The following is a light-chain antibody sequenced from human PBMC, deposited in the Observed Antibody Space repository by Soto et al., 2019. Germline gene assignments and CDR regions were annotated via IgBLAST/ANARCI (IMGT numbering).Light chain of an antibody. CDR1: QSISDW. V-gene: IGKV1-5*01. CDR3: QEYTSAT. J-gene: IGKJ2*01. Sequence: DIQMTQSPSTLSASVGDRVTITCRAGQSISDWLAWYQQIPGKAPKLLIFDASTLQSGVPSRFSGSGSGTEFTRTISSLQPDDFGTYYCQEYTSATFGRGTRLEIK. CDR2: DAS.